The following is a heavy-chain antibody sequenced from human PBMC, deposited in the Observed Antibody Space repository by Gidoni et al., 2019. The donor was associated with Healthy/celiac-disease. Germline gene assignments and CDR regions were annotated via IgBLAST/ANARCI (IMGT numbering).Heavy chain of an antibody. CDR3: ARHPDYGDYVNWFDP. V-gene: IGHV5-51*01. J-gene: IGHJ5*02. D-gene: IGHD4-17*01. Sequence: EVQLVQSGAEVTKPGESLQISCKGSGYSFTSYWIGWVRQMPGKGLEWMGIIYPGDSDTRYSPSFQGQVTISADKSISTAYLQWSSLKASDTAMYYCARHPDYGDYVNWFDPWGQGTLVTVSS. CDR2: IYPGDSDT. CDR1: GYSFTSYW.